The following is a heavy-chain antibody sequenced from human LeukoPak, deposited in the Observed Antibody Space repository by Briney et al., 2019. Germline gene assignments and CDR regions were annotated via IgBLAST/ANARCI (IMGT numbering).Heavy chain of an antibody. J-gene: IGHJ4*02. CDR1: GFTFSSYG. D-gene: IGHD4-11*01. CDR2: ISYDGSNK. Sequence: GTSLRLSCAASGFTFSSYGMHWVRQAPGKGLEWVAVISYDGSNKYYADSVKGRFTISRDNSKNTLYLQMSSLRSEDTAVYYCAKDSTTLTLTFDYWGQGTLVTVSS. CDR3: AKDSTTLTLTFDY. V-gene: IGHV3-30*18.